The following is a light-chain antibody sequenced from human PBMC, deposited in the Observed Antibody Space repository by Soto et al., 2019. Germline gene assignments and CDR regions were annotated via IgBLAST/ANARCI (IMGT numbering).Light chain of an antibody. CDR1: QSVSSSN. CDR2: DAS. J-gene: IGKJ3*01. V-gene: IGKV3-20*01. CDR3: QQYGSSPCT. Sequence: EIVLTQSPGTLSLSPGERATLSCRASQSVSSSNLAWYQQHPGQSPMLLIYDASKRATGITDRLGGSGSGTDYSLTNSRVEPEDVAVCYCQQYGSSPCTFGPWTKVDIK.